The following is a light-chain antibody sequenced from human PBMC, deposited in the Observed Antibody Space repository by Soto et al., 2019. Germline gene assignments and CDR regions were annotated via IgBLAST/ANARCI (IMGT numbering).Light chain of an antibody. CDR2: QAT. CDR1: HGISRQ. CDR3: RQYQSYWT. J-gene: IGKJ1*01. V-gene: IGKV1-5*03. Sequence: DIQMTQSPSTLSASVGDRVSVTCRASHGISRQLAWYQQKPGKAPNLLIYQATNLETGVPSRFSGSGSGTEFTLTISSLQPDDLATYYGRQYQSYWTFGQGTKVEVK.